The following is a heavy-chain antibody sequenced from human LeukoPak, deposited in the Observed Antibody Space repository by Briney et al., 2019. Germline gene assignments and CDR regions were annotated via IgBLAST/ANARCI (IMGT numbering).Heavy chain of an antibody. CDR2: IYYSGST. D-gene: IGHD3-3*01. Sequence: SETLSLTCTVSGGSISSYYWSWIRQPPGKGLEWIGYIYYSGSTNYNPSLKSRVTVSVDTSKNQFSLKLSSVTAADTAVYYRARVGVFGVVSDSWGQGILVTVSS. CDR3: ARVGVFGVVSDS. J-gene: IGHJ4*02. V-gene: IGHV4-59*08. CDR1: GGSISSYY.